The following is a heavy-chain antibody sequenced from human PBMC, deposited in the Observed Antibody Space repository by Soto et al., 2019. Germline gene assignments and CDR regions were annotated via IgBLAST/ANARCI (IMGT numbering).Heavy chain of an antibody. J-gene: IGHJ4*02. CDR1: GFTFSSYS. V-gene: IGHV3-48*02. D-gene: IGHD1-26*01. CDR3: AREWGWEWLHPLDY. CDR2: ISSSSSTI. Sequence: GGSLRLSCAASGFTFSSYSMNWVRQAPGKGLEWVSYISSSSSTIYYADSVKGRFTISRDNAKNSLYLQMNSLRDEDTAVYYCAREWGWEWLHPLDYWGQGTLVTVSS.